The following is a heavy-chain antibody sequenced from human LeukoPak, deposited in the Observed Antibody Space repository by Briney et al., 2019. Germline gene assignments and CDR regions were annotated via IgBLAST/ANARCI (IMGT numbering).Heavy chain of an antibody. Sequence: ASVKVSCKASGYTFTGYYMHWVRQAPGQGLEWMGWINPNSGGTNYAQKFQGWVTMTRDTSISTAYMELSRLRSDDTAVYYCARGGGSARAAAGTWGQGTLVTVSS. CDR1: GYTFTGYY. CDR2: INPNSGGT. D-gene: IGHD6-13*01. V-gene: IGHV1-2*04. CDR3: ARGGGSARAAAGT. J-gene: IGHJ4*02.